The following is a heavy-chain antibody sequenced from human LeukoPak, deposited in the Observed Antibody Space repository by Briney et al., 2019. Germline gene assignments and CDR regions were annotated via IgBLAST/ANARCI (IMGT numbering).Heavy chain of an antibody. CDR2: ISYDGSNK. V-gene: IGHV3-30*18. CDR3: ANLLRWEPY. CDR1: GFTLRSYG. J-gene: IGHJ4*02. Sequence: GRSLRLSCAASGFTLRSYGMHWARQAPGKGLEWVAVISYDGSNKYYADSVKGRFTISRDNSKNTLYLQMNSLRAEDTAVYYCANLLRWEPYWGQGTLVTVSS. D-gene: IGHD4-23*01.